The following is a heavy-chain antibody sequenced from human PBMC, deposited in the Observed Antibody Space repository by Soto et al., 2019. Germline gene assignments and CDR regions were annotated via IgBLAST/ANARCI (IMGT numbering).Heavy chain of an antibody. V-gene: IGHV2-5*01. CDR2: IYWNDDK. Sequence: QITLKESGPTLVKPTQTLTLTCTFSGFSLSTSGVGVGWIRQPPGKALEWLAHIYWNDDKRYSQSLKSRLTITKDTSKNQVVLTMTNMDPVDTATYYCAHRGSSWYWGLFDYWGQGTLVTVSS. CDR3: AHRGSSWYWGLFDY. CDR1: GFSLSTSGVG. D-gene: IGHD6-13*01. J-gene: IGHJ4*02.